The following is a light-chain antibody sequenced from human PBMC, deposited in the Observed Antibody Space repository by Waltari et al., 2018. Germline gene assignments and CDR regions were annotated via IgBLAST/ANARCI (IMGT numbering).Light chain of an antibody. CDR3: QQYGSPRTFT. V-gene: IGKV3-20*01. CDR2: GAS. J-gene: IGKJ3*01. Sequence: EIVLTPSPGTLYLSPGERATLSCRASQSVSSSYLAWYQQKPGQAPRLLIYGASSRATGIPDRFSGSGSGTDFTLTISRLEPEDFAVYYCQQYGSPRTFTFGPGTKVDIK. CDR1: QSVSSSY.